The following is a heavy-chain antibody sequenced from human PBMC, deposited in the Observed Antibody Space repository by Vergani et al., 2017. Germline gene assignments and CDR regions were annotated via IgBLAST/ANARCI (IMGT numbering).Heavy chain of an antibody. CDR1: GGTFSSCT. Sequence: QVQLVQSGAEVKKPGSSVKVSCKASGGTFSSCTISWVRQAPGQGLEWMGRIIPILGIANYAQKFQGRVTITADKSTSTAYMELSSLRSEDTAVYYWARDHYDSSGYYYWGQGTLVTVSS. CDR3: ARDHYDSSGYYY. J-gene: IGHJ4*02. CDR2: IIPILGIA. V-gene: IGHV1-69*08. D-gene: IGHD3-22*01.